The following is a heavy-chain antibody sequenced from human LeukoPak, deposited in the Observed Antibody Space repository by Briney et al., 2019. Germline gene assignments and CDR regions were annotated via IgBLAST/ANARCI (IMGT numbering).Heavy chain of an antibody. J-gene: IGHJ6*03. D-gene: IGHD6-6*01. CDR2: IYYSGST. V-gene: IGHV4-39*01. CDR3: ASSIAARPVVYYYMDV. Sequence: KSSETLSLTCTVSGGSISSSSYYWGWIRQPPGKGLEWIGRIYYSGSTYYNPSLKIRVTISVDTAKNQFSLKLSSVTAADTAVYYCASSIAARPVVYYYMDVWGKGTTVTVSS. CDR1: GGSISSSSYY.